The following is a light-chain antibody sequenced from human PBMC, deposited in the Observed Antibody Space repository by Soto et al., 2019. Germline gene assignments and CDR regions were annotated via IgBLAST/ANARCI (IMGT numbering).Light chain of an antibody. CDR2: DAS. V-gene: IGKV3-20*01. CDR3: QHYGSSRE. CDR1: QSVSSSY. Sequence: EIVLTQSPGTLSLSPGARATLSCRASQSVSSSYLAWYQQKPGQAPRLLIYDASSRATGIPDRFSGSGSGTDFTLTISRLEPEDFAVYYCQHYGSSREFGQGTKVEIK. J-gene: IGKJ1*01.